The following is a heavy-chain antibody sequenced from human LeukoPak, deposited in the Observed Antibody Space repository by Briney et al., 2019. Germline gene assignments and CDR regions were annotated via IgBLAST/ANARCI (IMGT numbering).Heavy chain of an antibody. Sequence: SETLSLTCAVYGGSFSGYYWSWIRQPPGKGLEWIGEINHSGSTNYNPSVKSRVTISVDTSKNQFSLKLRSVTAADTAVYYCASLRSSSGVDYWGQGTLVTVSS. J-gene: IGHJ4*02. CDR1: GGSFSGYY. CDR2: INHSGST. CDR3: ASLRSSSGVDY. D-gene: IGHD6-6*01. V-gene: IGHV4-34*01.